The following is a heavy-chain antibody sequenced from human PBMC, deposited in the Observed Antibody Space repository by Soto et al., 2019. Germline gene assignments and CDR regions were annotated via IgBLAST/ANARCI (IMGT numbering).Heavy chain of an antibody. CDR3: ARGYVDIVATSPDY. J-gene: IGHJ4*02. D-gene: IGHD5-12*01. Sequence: ASVKVSCKASGGTFSSYAISWVRQAPGQGLEWMGGIIPIFGTANYAQKFQGRVTITADESTSTAYMELSSLRSEDTAVYYCARGYVDIVATSPDYWGQGTLVTVSS. CDR2: IIPIFGTA. V-gene: IGHV1-69*13. CDR1: GGTFSSYA.